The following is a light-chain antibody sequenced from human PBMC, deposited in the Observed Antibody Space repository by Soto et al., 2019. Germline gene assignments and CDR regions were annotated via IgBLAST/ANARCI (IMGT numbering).Light chain of an antibody. CDR3: QQANRFPLT. CDR1: QGISSR. V-gene: IGKV1-12*01. Sequence: DIQLTQSPSSVSASVGDRVTITCRASQGISSRFACYQQKPGKAPNLLIYDASNLQRGVPSRFRGSGSETDFTLTIGSLRAEDLCTYFCQQANRFPLTVGGGTKVEIK. J-gene: IGKJ4*02. CDR2: DAS.